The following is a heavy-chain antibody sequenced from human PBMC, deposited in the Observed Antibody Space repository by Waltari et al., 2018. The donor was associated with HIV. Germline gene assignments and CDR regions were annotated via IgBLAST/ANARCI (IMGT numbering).Heavy chain of an antibody. Sequence: EVQMGESGGGWVQPGGSRSSSCAATGFTSRSRWMSWVRHAPGKGREWVANIKQDGSEKYYVDSVKGRFTISRDNAKNSLYLQMNSLRAEDTAVYYCARDPLVEHRGILDYWGQGTLVTVSS. CDR3: ARDPLVEHRGILDY. J-gene: IGHJ4*02. V-gene: IGHV3-7*01. CDR1: GFTSRSRW. D-gene: IGHD1-1*01. CDR2: IKQDGSEK.